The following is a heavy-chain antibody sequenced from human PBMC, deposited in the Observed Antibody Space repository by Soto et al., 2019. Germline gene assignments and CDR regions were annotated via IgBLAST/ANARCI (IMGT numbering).Heavy chain of an antibody. CDR2: IVVGSGNT. J-gene: IGHJ4*02. D-gene: IGHD2-21*02. Sequence: QMQLVQAGPEVKKPGTSVTVSCKASGFTFTSSAVQWVRQARGQRLEWIGWIVVGSGNTNYAQKFQERVTIRRDMSTRAVYMELSSLRSEDTAAYYCAADRTYCGGDCYVNWGQGTLVTVSS. V-gene: IGHV1-58*01. CDR3: AADRTYCGGDCYVN. CDR1: GFTFTSSA.